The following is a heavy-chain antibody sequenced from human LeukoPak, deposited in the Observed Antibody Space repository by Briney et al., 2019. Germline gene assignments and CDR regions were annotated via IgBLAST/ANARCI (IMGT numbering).Heavy chain of an antibody. Sequence: ASVKVSCKASGYTFTSYVISWVRQAPGQGLEWMGWISAYNGNTNYAQKLQGRVTMATDTSTSTAYMELRSLRSDDTAVYYCARDDEIAGAVDYWGQGTLVTVSS. CDR1: GYTFTSYV. CDR3: ARDDEIAGAVDY. V-gene: IGHV1-18*01. CDR2: ISAYNGNT. D-gene: IGHD1-26*01. J-gene: IGHJ4*02.